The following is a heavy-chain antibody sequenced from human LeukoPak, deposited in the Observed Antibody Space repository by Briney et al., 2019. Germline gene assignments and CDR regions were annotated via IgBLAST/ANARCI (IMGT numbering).Heavy chain of an antibody. D-gene: IGHD3-16*02. CDR2: IDPNGGST. CDR3: ARDGERGELSLYMDY. Sequence: ASVKISCKTSGYIFSTYYMHWVRQAPGQGLEWMGIIDPNGGSTIYAQKFQGRVTMTRDMSTSTVYMELSSLRSEDTAVYYCARDGERGELSLYMDYWGQGTLVTVSS. J-gene: IGHJ4*02. CDR1: GYIFSTYY. V-gene: IGHV1-46*01.